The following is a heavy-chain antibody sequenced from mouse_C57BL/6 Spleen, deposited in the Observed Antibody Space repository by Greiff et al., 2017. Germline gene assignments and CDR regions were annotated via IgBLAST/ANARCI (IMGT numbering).Heavy chain of an antibody. J-gene: IGHJ1*03. CDR1: GYTFTSFW. CDR3: ARRGSSYRYFDV. V-gene: IGHV1-69*01. Sequence: QVQLQQPGAELVLPGASVKLSCKASGYTFTSFWMHWVKLRPGQGLEWIGEIDPSDSYTNYNQKFKGKSTLTVDKSSSTAYMQLSSLTSEDSAVYYCARRGSSYRYFDVWGTGTTVTVSS. D-gene: IGHD1-1*01. CDR2: IDPSDSYT.